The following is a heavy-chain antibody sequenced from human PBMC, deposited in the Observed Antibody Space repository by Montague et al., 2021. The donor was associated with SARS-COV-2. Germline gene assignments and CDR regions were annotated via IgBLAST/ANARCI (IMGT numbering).Heavy chain of an antibody. CDR2: INHSGST. Sequence: SETLSLTCAVYGGSFSGYYWNWIRRPPGKGLEWIGEINHSGSTNYNPSLKSRVTMSVDTSKNQFSLKLSSVTAADTAVYYCARGARQGYGFRLGSFDSWGQGTLVTVSS. CDR3: ARGARQGYGFRLGSFDS. CDR1: GGSFSGYY. V-gene: IGHV4-34*01. D-gene: IGHD3-10*01. J-gene: IGHJ4*02.